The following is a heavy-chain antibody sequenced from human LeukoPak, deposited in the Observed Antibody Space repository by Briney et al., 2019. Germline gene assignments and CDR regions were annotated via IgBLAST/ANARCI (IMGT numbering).Heavy chain of an antibody. CDR3: AKRSTTVTTFDY. V-gene: IGHV3-23*01. CDR1: GFTFSIYA. CDR2: ISGSGGST. J-gene: IGHJ4*02. D-gene: IGHD4-17*01. Sequence: GGSLRLSCAASGFTFSIYAMNWVRQAPGKGLEWVSAISGSGGSTYYADSVKGRFTISRDNSKNTLYLQMNSLRAEDTAVYYCAKRSTTVTTFDYWGQGTLVTVSS.